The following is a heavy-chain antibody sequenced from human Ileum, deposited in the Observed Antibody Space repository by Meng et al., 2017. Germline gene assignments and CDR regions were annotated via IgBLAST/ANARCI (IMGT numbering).Heavy chain of an antibody. V-gene: IGHV3-7*01. J-gene: IGHJ4*02. Sequence: GGSLRLSCAASGFTFSNFWMTWVRQAPGKGLEWVALIKHDVSDTYYVDSVKGRFTISRDNAKSSLYLQMNSLRAEDTAVYYCARSREAHCSGGTCYTGDYWGQGTVVTVSS. CDR1: GFTFSNFW. CDR3: ARSREAHCSGGTCYTGDY. D-gene: IGHD2-15*01. CDR2: IKHDVSDT.